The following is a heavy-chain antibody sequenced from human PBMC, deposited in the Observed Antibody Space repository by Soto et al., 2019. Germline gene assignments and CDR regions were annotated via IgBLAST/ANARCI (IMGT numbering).Heavy chain of an antibody. V-gene: IGHV1-18*01. D-gene: IGHD2-15*01. CDR1: GYTFTSYG. J-gene: IGHJ6*02. CDR2: ISAYNGNT. Sequence: ASVKVSCKASGYTFTSYGISWVRQAPGQGLEWMGWISAYNGNTNYAQKLQGRVTMTTDTSTSTAYMELRSLRSDDTAVYYCARECSGGSCYSHYYYYGMDVWGQGTTVTV. CDR3: ARECSGGSCYSHYYYYGMDV.